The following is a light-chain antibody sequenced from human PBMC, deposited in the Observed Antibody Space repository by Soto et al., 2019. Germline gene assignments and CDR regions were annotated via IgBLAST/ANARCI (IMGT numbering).Light chain of an antibody. J-gene: IGLJ1*01. CDR1: SSDVGGYTF. Sequence: QSALTQPASVSASPGQSIAISCTGTSSDVGGYTFVSWYQQHPGKAPKLMIYDVSNRPSGISNRFSGSKSGNTASPTISGLQAEDEADYYCSSFTSLNTYVFGTGTQLPVL. V-gene: IGLV2-14*01. CDR2: DVS. CDR3: SSFTSLNTYV.